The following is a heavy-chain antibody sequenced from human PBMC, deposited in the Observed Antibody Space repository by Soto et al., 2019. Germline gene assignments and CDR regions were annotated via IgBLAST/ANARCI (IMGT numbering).Heavy chain of an antibody. Sequence: PGGSLRLSCAASGFTFSSYWVHWVSQAQGKVLVWVSRINSDGRSTSYEDSVKGRLTISTDHAKNTLYLQMNSRRAEDTAVYYCASEGYSSSWYPGTCYYYYGMDVWGQGTTVTVSS. D-gene: IGHD6-13*01. CDR1: GFTFSSYW. CDR2: INSDGRST. V-gene: IGHV3-74*01. J-gene: IGHJ6*02. CDR3: ASEGYSSSWYPGTCYYYYGMDV.